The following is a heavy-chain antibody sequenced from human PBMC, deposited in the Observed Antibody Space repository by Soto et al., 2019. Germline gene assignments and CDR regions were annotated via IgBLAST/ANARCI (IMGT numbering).Heavy chain of an antibody. Sequence: SETLSLTCAVYGGSFSGYYWIWIRQPPGKGLEWIGEINHSGSTNYNPSLKSRVTISVDTSKNQFSLKLSSVTAADTAVYYCARSWNYVSWFDPWGQGTLVTVSS. CDR1: GGSFSGYY. J-gene: IGHJ5*02. CDR3: ARSWNYVSWFDP. D-gene: IGHD1-7*01. CDR2: INHSGST. V-gene: IGHV4-34*01.